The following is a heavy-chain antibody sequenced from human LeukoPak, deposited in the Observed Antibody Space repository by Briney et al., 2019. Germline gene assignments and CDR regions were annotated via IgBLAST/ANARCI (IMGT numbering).Heavy chain of an antibody. D-gene: IGHD3-22*01. J-gene: IGHJ4*02. V-gene: IGHV4-34*01. CDR1: GGSFSGYY. CDR2: INHSGST. Sequence: SETPSLTCAVYGGSFSGYYWSWIRQPPGKGLEWIGEINHSGSTNYNPSLKSRVTISVDRFKSQFSLKLTSVSAADTAVYYCARYYYFHSSGYFDYWGQGTLVTVSS. CDR3: ARYYYFHSSGYFDY.